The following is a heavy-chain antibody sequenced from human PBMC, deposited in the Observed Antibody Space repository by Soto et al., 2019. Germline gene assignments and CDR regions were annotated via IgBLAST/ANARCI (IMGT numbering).Heavy chain of an antibody. Sequence: GGSLRLSCAASGFTFDDYAMHWVRQAPGKGLEWVSGISWNSGSIGYADSVKGRFTISRDNAKNSLYLQMNSLRAEDTALYYCAKGDQLVPLVDYWGQGTLVTVSS. V-gene: IGHV3-9*01. J-gene: IGHJ4*02. CDR3: AKGDQLVPLVDY. CDR2: ISWNSGSI. D-gene: IGHD6-13*01. CDR1: GFTFDDYA.